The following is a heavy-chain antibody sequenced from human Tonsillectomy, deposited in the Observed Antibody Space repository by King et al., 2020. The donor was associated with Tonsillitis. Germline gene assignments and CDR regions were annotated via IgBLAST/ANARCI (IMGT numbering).Heavy chain of an antibody. Sequence: VQLQQWGAGLLKPSETLSLTCAVYGGSFSGYYWSWIRQPPGKGLEWIGEINHSGSTNYNPSLKSRVTISVDTSKNQFSLKLSSVPAADTAVYYCARPGGDYYSSRSLHPFDIWGQGTMVTVSS. V-gene: IGHV4-34*01. CDR3: ARPGGDYYSSRSLHPFDI. J-gene: IGHJ3*02. CDR1: GGSFSGYY. CDR2: INHSGST. D-gene: IGHD3-10*01.